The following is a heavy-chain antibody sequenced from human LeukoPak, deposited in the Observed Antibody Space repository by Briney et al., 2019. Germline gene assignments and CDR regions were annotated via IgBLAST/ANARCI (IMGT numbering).Heavy chain of an antibody. CDR3: ARDLGFDRYSSSSPLDP. D-gene: IGHD6-6*01. Sequence: GGSLRLSCAASGFTFSSYGMHWVRQAPGKGLEWVAFIRYDGSNKYYADSVKGRFTISRDNSKNTLYLQMNSLRAEDTAVYYCARDLGFDRYSSSSPLDPWGQGTLVTVSS. J-gene: IGHJ5*02. CDR2: IRYDGSNK. V-gene: IGHV3-30*02. CDR1: GFTFSSYG.